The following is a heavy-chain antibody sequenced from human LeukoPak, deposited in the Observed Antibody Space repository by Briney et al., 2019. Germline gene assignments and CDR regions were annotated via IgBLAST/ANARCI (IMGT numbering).Heavy chain of an antibody. J-gene: IGHJ4*02. D-gene: IGHD3-9*01. CDR2: IYSGGST. V-gene: IGHV3-66*01. CDR3: ARGVTYYDILTGYYTEPYYFDY. Sequence: GGSLRLSCAASGFTVSSNYMSWVRQAPGKGLEWVSVIYSGGSTYYADSVKGRFTISRDNSKNTLYLQMNSLRAEDTAVYYCARGVTYYDILTGYYTEPYYFDYWGQGTLVTVSS. CDR1: GFTVSSNY.